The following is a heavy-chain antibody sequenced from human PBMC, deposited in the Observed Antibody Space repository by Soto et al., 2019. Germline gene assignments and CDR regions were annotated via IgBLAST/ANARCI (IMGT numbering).Heavy chain of an antibody. D-gene: IGHD3-3*01. CDR3: ARAQFWSGCERPDYGMDV. Sequence: SVKVSCKASGGTFSSYAISWVRQAPGQGLEWMGGIIPIFGTANYAQKFQGRVTITADESTSTAYMELSSLRSEDTAVYYCARAQFWSGCERPDYGMDVWGQGTTVTVSS. CDR2: IIPIFGTA. CDR1: GGTFSSYA. J-gene: IGHJ6*02. V-gene: IGHV1-69*13.